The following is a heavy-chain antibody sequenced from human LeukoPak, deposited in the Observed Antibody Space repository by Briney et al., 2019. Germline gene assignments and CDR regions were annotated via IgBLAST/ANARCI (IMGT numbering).Heavy chain of an antibody. V-gene: IGHV1-18*01. J-gene: IGHJ4*02. D-gene: IGHD3-3*01. CDR3: ARLHRYDFWSGYYPLDY. CDR2: ISAYNGNT. CDR1: GYTFTSYG. Sequence: ASVKVSCKASGYTFTSYGISWVRQAPGQGLEWMGWISAYNGNTNYAQKLQGRVTMTTDTSTSTAYMELRSLRSDDTAVYYCARLHRYDFWSGYYPLDYWGQGTLVTVSS.